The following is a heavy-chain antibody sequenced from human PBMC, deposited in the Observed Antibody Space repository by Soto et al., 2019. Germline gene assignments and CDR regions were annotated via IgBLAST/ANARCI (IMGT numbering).Heavy chain of an antibody. CDR2: MFYSGAT. J-gene: IGHJ5*02. CDR1: GGSISDINYC. V-gene: IGHV4-39*01. CDR3: ARHKSGSDWLDP. D-gene: IGHD2-15*01. Sequence: PSETLSLTCTVSGGSISDINYCWGWIRQPPGKGLQWIGCMFYSGATYYNPSLTNRVTLSVDPSNNEFSLKLVSVTAPDTAVYYCARHKSGSDWLDPWGQGTLVTVSS.